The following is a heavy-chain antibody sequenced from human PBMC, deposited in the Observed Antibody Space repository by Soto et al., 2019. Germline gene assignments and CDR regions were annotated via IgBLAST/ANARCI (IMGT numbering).Heavy chain of an antibody. CDR3: ARVSKPLYSNYFDY. CDR1: GFTVSSNY. V-gene: IGHV3-53*01. CDR2: IYSGGST. Sequence: GGSLRLSCAASGFTVSSNYMSWVRQAPGKGLEWVSVIYSGGSTYYADSVKGRFTISRDNSKNTRYLQMNSLRAEDTAVYYCARVSKPLYSNYFDYWGQGTLVTVSS. J-gene: IGHJ4*02. D-gene: IGHD4-4*01.